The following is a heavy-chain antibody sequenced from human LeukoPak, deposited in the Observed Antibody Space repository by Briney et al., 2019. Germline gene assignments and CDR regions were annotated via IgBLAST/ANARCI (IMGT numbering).Heavy chain of an antibody. CDR1: GFTFSSYS. CDR2: ISSSSSYI. D-gene: IGHD3-16*02. V-gene: IGHV3-21*01. CDR3: ARDTRGIYDYVWGSYRYTAIGY. J-gene: IGHJ4*02. Sequence: GGSLRLSCAASGFTFSSYSMNWVRQAPGKGLEWVSSISSSSSYIYYADSVKGRFTISRDNAKNSLYLQMNSLRAEDTAVYYCARDTRGIYDYVWGSYRYTAIGYWGQGTLVTVSS.